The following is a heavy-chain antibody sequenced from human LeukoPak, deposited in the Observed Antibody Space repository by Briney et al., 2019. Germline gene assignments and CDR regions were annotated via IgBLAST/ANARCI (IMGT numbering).Heavy chain of an antibody. V-gene: IGHV3-30*18. J-gene: IGHJ4*02. CDR2: ISYDGSNE. CDR1: GFTFSSYG. Sequence: GRSLRLSCAASGFTFSSYGMHWVRQAPGKGLEWVALISYDGSNEYHADSVKGRFTISRDKSKNTLYLQMNSLRAEDTAAYYCAKDRSSSWTWTIDYWGQGTLVTVSS. D-gene: IGHD6-13*01. CDR3: AKDRSSSWTWTIDY.